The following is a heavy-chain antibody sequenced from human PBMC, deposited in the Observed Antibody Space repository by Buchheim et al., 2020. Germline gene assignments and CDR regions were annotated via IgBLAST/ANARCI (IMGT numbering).Heavy chain of an antibody. J-gene: IGHJ4*02. D-gene: IGHD4-17*01. CDR1: GFTFTNYA. Sequence: EVQLLESGGGSVQPGGSLRLSCAASGFTFTNYAMSWVRQAPGKGLEWVSGFSDSGGSTYYADSVKGRFTISRENSKNMLYLQMNSLRADDTAIYYCAKVPYGDNARLSRYFDYWGQGTL. V-gene: IGHV3-23*01. CDR3: AKVPYGDNARLSRYFDY. CDR2: FSDSGGST.